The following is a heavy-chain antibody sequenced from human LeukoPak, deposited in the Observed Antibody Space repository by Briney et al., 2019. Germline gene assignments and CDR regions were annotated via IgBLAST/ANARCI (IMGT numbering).Heavy chain of an antibody. V-gene: IGHV4-4*09. CDR2: ISGGGSS. Sequence: EPSETLSPTCTVSGGSISAYYWSWIRQPPGKGLEWIGFISGGGSSNYNPSLKSRVTMSLDTSKNQFSLRLSSMTAADTAVYYCAGDKNNIKWSFYWGQGTLVTVSS. CDR3: AGDKNNIKWSFY. CDR1: GGSISAYY. J-gene: IGHJ4*02. D-gene: IGHD2-15*01.